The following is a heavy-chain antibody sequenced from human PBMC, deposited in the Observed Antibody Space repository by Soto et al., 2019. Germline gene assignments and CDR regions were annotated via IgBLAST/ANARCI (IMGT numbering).Heavy chain of an antibody. V-gene: IGHV3-23*01. CDR3: AKGYSSGWRGGIDS. CDR2: ISCSST. CDR1: GFSFSSYA. Sequence: GGSLRLSCAASGFSFSSYAMSWVRQAPGKGLEWVSGISCSSTYYADSVKGRFTISRDNSKNTLHLQMNSLRAEDTAVYYCAKGYSSGWRGGIDSWGQGTLVTVSS. D-gene: IGHD6-19*01. J-gene: IGHJ4*02.